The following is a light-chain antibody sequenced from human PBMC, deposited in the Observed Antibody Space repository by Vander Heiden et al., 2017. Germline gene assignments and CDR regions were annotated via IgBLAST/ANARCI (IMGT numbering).Light chain of an antibody. Sequence: IVMTQTPLSMSVPAHQPASISGRSSQRLLNSDAKTYGDWYLPKPGEPPKLLSYDVSNRLSGVPDRFSGSGSGTDFTLTISRVQADDVGGYYCMQSGQLPLTFGGGTKVEIK. CDR3: MQSGQLPLT. CDR2: DVS. CDR1: QRLLNSDAKTY. J-gene: IGKJ4*01. V-gene: IGKV2D-29*01.